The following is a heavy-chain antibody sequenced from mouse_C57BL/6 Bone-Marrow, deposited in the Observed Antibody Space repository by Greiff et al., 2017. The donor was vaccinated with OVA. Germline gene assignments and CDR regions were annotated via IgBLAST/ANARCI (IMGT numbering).Heavy chain of an antibody. Sequence: QVQLQQSGAELVKPGASVKLSCKASGYTFTSYWMHWVKQRPGQGLEWIGMIHPNSGSTNYNEKFKSKATLTVDKSSSTAYMQLSSLTSEDSAVYYCARRGTMIRDWYFDVWGTGTTVTVSS. J-gene: IGHJ1*03. CDR2: IHPNSGST. CDR3: ARRGTMIRDWYFDV. CDR1: GYTFTSYW. D-gene: IGHD2-4*01. V-gene: IGHV1-64*01.